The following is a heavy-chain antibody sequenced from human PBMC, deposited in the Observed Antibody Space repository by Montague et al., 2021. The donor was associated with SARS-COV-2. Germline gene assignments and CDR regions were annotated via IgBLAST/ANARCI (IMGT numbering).Heavy chain of an antibody. V-gene: IGHV4-34*01. D-gene: IGHD5-24*01. CDR2: IYHSGSP. CDR1: GDSVSSFY. J-gene: IGHJ4*02. Sequence: SETLSLTCAVYGDSVSSFYSGWICKPPAEGQERLGEIYHSGSPNYNPSPTRRVTISLDTSKNQFSLKLSSVTAADTAVYFCARGFQTVEMASISFIYWGQGTLVTVSS. CDR3: ARGFQTVEMASISFIY.